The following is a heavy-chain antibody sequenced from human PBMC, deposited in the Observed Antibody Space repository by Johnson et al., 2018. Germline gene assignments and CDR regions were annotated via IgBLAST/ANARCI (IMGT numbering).Heavy chain of an antibody. CDR2: IRSKAYGGTT. D-gene: IGHD6-19*01. CDR3: TRERDYSGGDAFDI. J-gene: IGHJ3*02. CDR1: GFTFGDYA. V-gene: IGHV3-49*03. Sequence: VQLVESGGGLVQXGRSLRLSCTASGFTFGDYAMSWFRQAPGKGLEWVGFIRSKAYGGTTEYAASVKGRFTISRDDSKSIAYLQMNSLKTEDTAVYYCTRERDYSGGDAFDIWGQGTMVTVSS.